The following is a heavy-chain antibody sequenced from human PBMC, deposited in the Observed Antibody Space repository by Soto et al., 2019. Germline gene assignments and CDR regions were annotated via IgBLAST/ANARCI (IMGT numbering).Heavy chain of an antibody. CDR3: ARGWGRIFDY. D-gene: IGHD7-27*01. V-gene: IGHV4-34*01. Sequence: TSETLSLTCAVYGGSFSGYYWSWIRQPPGKGLEWIGEINHSGSTNYNPSLKSRVTISVDTSKNQFSLKLSSVTAADTAVYYCARGWGRIFDYWGQGILVTVSS. CDR2: INHSGST. CDR1: GGSFSGYY. J-gene: IGHJ4*02.